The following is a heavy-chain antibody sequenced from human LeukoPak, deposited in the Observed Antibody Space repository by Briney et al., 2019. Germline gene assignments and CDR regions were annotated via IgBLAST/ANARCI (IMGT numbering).Heavy chain of an antibody. Sequence: GASVKVSCKASGYTFTDSYMDWVRQAPGQGLEWMGWINPNSGDTNYAQKFQGRVTMTRDTSISTAYMELSRLTSDDTAVYYCTRDINWNYGCWGQGTLVTVSS. CDR3: TRDINWNYGC. CDR2: INPNSGDT. V-gene: IGHV1-2*02. J-gene: IGHJ4*02. CDR1: GYTFTDSY. D-gene: IGHD1-7*01.